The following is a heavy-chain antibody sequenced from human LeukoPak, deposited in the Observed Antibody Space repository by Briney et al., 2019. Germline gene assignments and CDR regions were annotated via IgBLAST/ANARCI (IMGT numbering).Heavy chain of an antibody. CDR3: ARGSSGDYGFDY. Sequence: GGSLRLSCAASGFTFSSYGMHWVRQAPGKGLEWVAVIWYDGSNKYYADSVKGRFTISRDNSKNTLYLQMNSLRAEDTAVYYCARGSSGDYGFDYWGRGTLVTVSS. CDR1: GFTFSSYG. V-gene: IGHV3-33*01. J-gene: IGHJ4*02. D-gene: IGHD4-17*01. CDR2: IWYDGSNK.